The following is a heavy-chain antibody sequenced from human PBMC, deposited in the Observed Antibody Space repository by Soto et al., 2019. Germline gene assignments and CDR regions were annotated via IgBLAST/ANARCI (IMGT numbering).Heavy chain of an antibody. CDR1: GGCISSYY. D-gene: IGHD3-3*01. CDR3: ARAFTTPHIYYYYYMDV. Sequence: PSETLSLTCTVSGGCISSYYWSWIRQPPGKGLEWIGYIYYSGSTNYNPSLKSRVTISVDTSKNQFSLKLSSVTAADTAVYYCARAFTTPHIYYYYYMDVWGKGTTVTVSS. J-gene: IGHJ6*03. V-gene: IGHV4-59*01. CDR2: IYYSGST.